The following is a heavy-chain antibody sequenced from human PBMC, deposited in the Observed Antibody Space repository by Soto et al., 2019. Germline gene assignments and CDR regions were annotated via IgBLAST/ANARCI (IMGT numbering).Heavy chain of an antibody. CDR3: ARVEMATIKGNAFDI. Sequence: QVQLVQSGAEVKKPGASVKVSCKASGYTFTSYYMYWVRQAPGQGLEWMGIINPSGGSTSYAQKFQGRVTMTRDTSTSTVYMELSSLRSEDMAVYYCARVEMATIKGNAFDIWGQGTMVTVSS. V-gene: IGHV1-46*01. CDR1: GYTFTSYY. D-gene: IGHD5-12*01. J-gene: IGHJ3*02. CDR2: INPSGGST.